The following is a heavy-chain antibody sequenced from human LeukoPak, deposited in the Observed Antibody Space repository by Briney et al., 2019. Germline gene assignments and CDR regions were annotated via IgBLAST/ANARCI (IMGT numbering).Heavy chain of an antibody. CDR3: ARVSIVGAGRVWFDP. CDR1: GYTFTSYD. Sequence: ASVKVSCKASGYTFTSYDINWVRQATGQGLEWMGWMNPNSGNTGYAQKFQGRVTVTRNTSISTAYMELSSLRSEDTAVYFCARVSIVGAGRVWFDPWGQGTLVTVSS. J-gene: IGHJ5*02. D-gene: IGHD1-26*01. CDR2: MNPNSGNT. V-gene: IGHV1-8*03.